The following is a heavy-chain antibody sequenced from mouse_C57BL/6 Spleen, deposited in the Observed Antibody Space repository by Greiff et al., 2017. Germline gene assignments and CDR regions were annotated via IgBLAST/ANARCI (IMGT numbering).Heavy chain of an antibody. CDR3: ARHETGGGYY. CDR1: GFTFSSYT. CDR2: ISGGGGNT. V-gene: IGHV5-9*01. J-gene: IGHJ2*01. Sequence: EVQLVESGGGLVKPGGSLKLSCAASGFTFSSYTMSWVRQTPEKRLEWVATISGGGGNTYYPDSVKGRFTISRDNAKNTLYLQMSSLRSEDTALYYCARHETGGGYYWGQGTTLTVSS.